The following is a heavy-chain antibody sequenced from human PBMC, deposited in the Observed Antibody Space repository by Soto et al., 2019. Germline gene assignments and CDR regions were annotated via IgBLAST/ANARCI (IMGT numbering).Heavy chain of an antibody. J-gene: IGHJ6*02. V-gene: IGHV1-3*01. CDR1: GYTFTSYA. CDR3: ARDQRSSSWPDYYYYYGMDV. CDR2: INAGNGNT. Sequence: ASLKVSCKASGYTFTSYAMHWVRQAPGQRLEWMGWINAGNGNTKYSQKFQGRVTITRDTSASTAYMELSSLRSEDTAVYYCARDQRSSSWPDYYYYYGMDVWGQGTTVTVSS. D-gene: IGHD6-13*01.